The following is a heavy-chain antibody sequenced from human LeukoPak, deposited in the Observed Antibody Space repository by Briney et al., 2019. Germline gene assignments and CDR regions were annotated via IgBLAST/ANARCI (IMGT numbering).Heavy chain of an antibody. J-gene: IGHJ6*02. V-gene: IGHV3-23*01. CDR2: VSGNGDMT. Sequence: GGSLRLSCAASGLTFSSAVMAWVRQCPGKGLEWVASVSGNGDMTYYIDSVKGRFAISRDNSRNTLFLQLSGLTFDDTARYYCAKVDIVGSRKPGMDVWGQGTTVTVSS. CDR3: AKVDIVGSRKPGMDV. D-gene: IGHD2-21*01. CDR1: GLTFSSAV.